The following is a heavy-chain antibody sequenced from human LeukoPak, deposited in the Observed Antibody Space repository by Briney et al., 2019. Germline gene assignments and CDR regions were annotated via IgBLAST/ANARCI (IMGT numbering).Heavy chain of an antibody. V-gene: IGHV3-48*03. CDR1: GFTFSRHG. CDR2: FSSTRITT. D-gene: IGHD6-19*01. J-gene: IGHJ4*02. Sequence: GGSLRLACVASGFTFSRHGMNWVRPAPGKGREWISYFSSTRITTDYADAVKGRFSTSRDNAKNSLYLQMNALRAEDTAFYYCAREGDTSGWTYSWGQGTLVTV. CDR3: AREGDTSGWTYS.